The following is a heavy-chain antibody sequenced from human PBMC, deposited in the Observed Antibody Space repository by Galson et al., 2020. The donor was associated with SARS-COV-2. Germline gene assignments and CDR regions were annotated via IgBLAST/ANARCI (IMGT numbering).Heavy chain of an antibody. CDR1: GFTFSSYA. V-gene: IGHV3-30-3*01. Sequence: TGGSLRLSCAASGFTFSSYAMHWVRQAPGKGLEWVAVISNDGSNRYYAGSVKGRFTISRDNSKNTLFLQMNSLRVEDTAVYYCARGPRFGELLSPFDSWGQGTLVTVSS. CDR2: ISNDGSNR. J-gene: IGHJ4*02. CDR3: ARGPRFGELLSPFDS. D-gene: IGHD3-10*01.